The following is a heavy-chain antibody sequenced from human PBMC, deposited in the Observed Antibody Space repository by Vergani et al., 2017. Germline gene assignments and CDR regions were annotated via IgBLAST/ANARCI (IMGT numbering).Heavy chain of an antibody. V-gene: IGHV3-30*02. CDR1: GFTFSNFG. Sequence: QVQLVESAGGVVQPGGSLRLSCSASGFTFSNFGMHWLRQAPGKGLEWPEYMGKGGISTRYRDARRRRSPASSDNSKDILYLKMDSLRNXDTALYCCAKYRLDSTGGLPDSWGPGTLVIVSS. CDR2: MGKGGIST. CDR3: AKYRLDSTGGLPDS. D-gene: IGHD3-9*01. J-gene: IGHJ4*02.